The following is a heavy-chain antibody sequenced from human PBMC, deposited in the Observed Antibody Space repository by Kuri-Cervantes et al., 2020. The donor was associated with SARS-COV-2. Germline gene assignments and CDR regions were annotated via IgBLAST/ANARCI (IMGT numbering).Heavy chain of an antibody. CDR3: ARILYDCSGGSCYSMFDY. J-gene: IGHJ4*02. V-gene: IGHV2-26*01. CDR1: GFSLSTSGVG. CDR2: IFSNDEK. D-gene: IGHD2-15*01. Sequence: SGPTLVKPTQTLTLTCTFSGFSLSTSGVGVGWIRQPPGKALEWLAHIFSNDEKSYSTSLKSRLTISKDSSKSQVVLTMTNMDPVDTATYYCARILYDCSGGSCYSMFDYWGQGTLVTVSS.